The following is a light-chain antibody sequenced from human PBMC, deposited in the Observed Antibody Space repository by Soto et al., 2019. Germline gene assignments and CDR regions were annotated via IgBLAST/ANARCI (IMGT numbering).Light chain of an antibody. V-gene: IGKV3-20*01. Sequence: DIVLTQSPGTLSLSLGDRATLSYRASQSITSNCLAWYQQKPGQAPRLLIYGVSSRATGVPDRFSGSGSGTDFTLTISRLEPEDFAVYYCQQYTDWSLTFGQGTKVDIK. CDR1: QSITSNC. CDR3: QQYTDWSLT. J-gene: IGKJ1*01. CDR2: GVS.